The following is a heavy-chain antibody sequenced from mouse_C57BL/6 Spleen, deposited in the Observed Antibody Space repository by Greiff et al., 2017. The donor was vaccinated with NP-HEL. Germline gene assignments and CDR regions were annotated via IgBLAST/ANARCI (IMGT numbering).Heavy chain of an antibody. Sequence: EVHLVESGGGLVKPGGSLKLSCAASGFTFSSYTMSWVRQTPEKRLEWVATISGGGGNTYYPDSVKGRFTISRDNAKNTLYLQMSSLRSEDTALYYCARRGNYYGSSCYFDYWGQGTTLTVSS. CDR1: GFTFSSYT. J-gene: IGHJ2*01. CDR3: ARRGNYYGSSCYFDY. D-gene: IGHD1-1*01. V-gene: IGHV5-9*01. CDR2: ISGGGGNT.